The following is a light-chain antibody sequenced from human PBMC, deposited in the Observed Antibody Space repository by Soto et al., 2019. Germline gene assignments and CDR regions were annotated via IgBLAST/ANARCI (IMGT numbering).Light chain of an antibody. CDR1: QSIDTY. CDR3: LQSYNTPLT. J-gene: IGKJ4*01. CDR2: DSS. Sequence: DIQMTQSPSSLSASVGDRVTIPCRASQSIDTYLHWYQHKPGQAPKLLIYDSSNLQSGVPSMFSGSRSGTDFTLTISSLQSEDFATYYCLQSYNTPLTFGGGTTVEIK. V-gene: IGKV1-39*01.